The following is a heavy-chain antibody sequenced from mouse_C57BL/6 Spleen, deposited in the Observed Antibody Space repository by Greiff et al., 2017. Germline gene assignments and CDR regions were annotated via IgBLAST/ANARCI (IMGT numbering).Heavy chain of an antibody. D-gene: IGHD2-1*01. V-gene: IGHV5-15*01. CDR2: ISNLAYSI. CDR3: ARIYYGNYVNYAMDY. CDR1: GFTFSDYG. Sequence: DVKLVESGGGLVQPGGSLKLSCAASGFTFSDYGMAWVRQAPRKGPEWVAFISNLAYSIYYADTVTGRFTISRENAKNTLYLEMSSLRSEDTAMYYCARIYYGNYVNYAMDYWGQGTSVTVSS. J-gene: IGHJ4*01.